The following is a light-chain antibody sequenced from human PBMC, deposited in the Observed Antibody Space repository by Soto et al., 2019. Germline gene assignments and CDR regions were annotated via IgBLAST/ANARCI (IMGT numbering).Light chain of an antibody. Sequence: QSALTQPASVSGSPGQSITISCTGTSSDIGPYNYVSWYQQHPGKAPKLLIYEVTNRPSGVSHRFSGSKSGTTASLTISGLQTEDEAHFYCSSYTTSSTVVFGGGTQLTVL. J-gene: IGLJ7*01. CDR3: SSYTTSSTVV. V-gene: IGLV2-14*01. CDR2: EVT. CDR1: SSDIGPYNY.